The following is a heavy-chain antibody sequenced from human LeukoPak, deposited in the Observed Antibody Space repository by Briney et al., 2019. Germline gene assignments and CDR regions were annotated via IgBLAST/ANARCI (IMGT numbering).Heavy chain of an antibody. V-gene: IGHV3-33*06. Sequence: PGGSLRLSCAASGFTFSSYGMHWVRQAPGKGLEWVAVIWYDGSNKYYADSVKGRFIISRDHSKNTLYRLMNSLRAEDTAVYYCAKGGGYCSSTSCYNPYYSYYMDVWGKGPTVTVSS. D-gene: IGHD2-2*02. CDR3: AKGGGYCSSTSCYNPYYSYYMDV. CDR1: GFTFSSYG. CDR2: IWYDGSNK. J-gene: IGHJ6*03.